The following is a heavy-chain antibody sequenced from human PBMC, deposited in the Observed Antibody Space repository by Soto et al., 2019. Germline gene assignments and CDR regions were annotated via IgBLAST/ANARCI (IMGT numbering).Heavy chain of an antibody. J-gene: IGHJ4*02. Sequence: SETLSLTCTVSGGSIISSSYYWGWIRQPPGKGLEWIGSIYYSGSTYYNPSLKSRVTISVDTSKNQFSLKLSSVTAADTAVYYCARHEAPSGWYFDYWGQGTLLTVSS. CDR2: IYYSGST. V-gene: IGHV4-39*01. CDR1: GGSIISSSYY. CDR3: ARHEAPSGWYFDY. D-gene: IGHD6-19*01.